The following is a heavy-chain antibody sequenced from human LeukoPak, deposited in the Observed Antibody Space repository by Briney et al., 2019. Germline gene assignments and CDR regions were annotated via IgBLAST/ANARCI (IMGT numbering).Heavy chain of an antibody. Sequence: SETLSLTCTVSGGSISSYYWSWIRQPPGKGLEWMGYIYYSGSTNYNPSPKRRVTISVDTSKNQSSLKLSSVTAADTAVYYCARHARYCTGGSCYPPYFDYWGQGTLVTVSS. V-gene: IGHV4-59*08. CDR3: ARHARYCTGGSCYPPYFDY. D-gene: IGHD2-15*01. CDR2: IYYSGST. CDR1: GGSISSYY. J-gene: IGHJ4*02.